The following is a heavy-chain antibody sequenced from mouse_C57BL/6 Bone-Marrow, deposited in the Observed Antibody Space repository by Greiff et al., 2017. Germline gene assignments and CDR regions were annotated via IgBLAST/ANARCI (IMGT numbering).Heavy chain of an antibody. CDR3: ARRGTTVVAHMDY. CDR2: ISSGGSYT. V-gene: IGHV5-6*02. D-gene: IGHD1-1*01. Sequence: EVMLVESGGDLVKPGGSLTLSCAASGFAFSSYGMSWVRQTPDKRLEWVATISSGGSYTYYPDSVKGRFTISRDNAKNNLYLQMSSLKSEDTAMYYCARRGTTVVAHMDYWGQGTSVTVSS. CDR1: GFAFSSYG. J-gene: IGHJ4*01.